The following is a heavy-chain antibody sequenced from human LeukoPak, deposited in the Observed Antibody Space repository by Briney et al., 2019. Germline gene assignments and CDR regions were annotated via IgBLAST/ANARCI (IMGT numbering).Heavy chain of an antibody. J-gene: IGHJ4*02. V-gene: IGHV4-30-2*01. Sequence: SETLSLTCTVSGGSISSGGYYWSWIRQPPGKGLEWIGYIYHSGSTYYNPSLKSRVTISVDRSKNQFSLKLSSVTAADTAVYYCAISSSWYSSFDYWGQGTLVTVSS. CDR2: IYHSGST. CDR1: GGSISSGGYY. CDR3: AISSSWYSSFDY. D-gene: IGHD6-13*01.